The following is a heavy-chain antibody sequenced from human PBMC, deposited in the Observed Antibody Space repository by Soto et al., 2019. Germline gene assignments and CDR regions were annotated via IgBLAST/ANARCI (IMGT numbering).Heavy chain of an antibody. D-gene: IGHD3-10*01. CDR2: ISAYIGNT. V-gene: IGHV1-18*01. Sequence: QVQLVQSGAEVKKPGASVKVSCKASGYTFSNYGITWVRQAPGPGLEWMGWISAYIGNTNYAQNLQGRVTMTTETSTSTDYMELRSLRSDDTAVYYGARTNTMVTPFDYWGQGNLVTGSS. J-gene: IGHJ4*02. CDR1: GYTFSNYG. CDR3: ARTNTMVTPFDY.